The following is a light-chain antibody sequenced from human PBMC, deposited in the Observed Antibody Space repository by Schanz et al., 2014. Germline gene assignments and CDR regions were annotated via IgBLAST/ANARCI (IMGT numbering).Light chain of an antibody. Sequence: QSALTQPTSVSGSPGQSITISCTGTSSDVGSYNLVSWYQQHPGKAPKLMIYEDSKRPSGVSNRFSGSKSGNTASLTISGLQAEDEADYYCSSNGGSNTLVFGGGTKLTVL. CDR1: SSDVGSYNL. CDR3: SSNGGSNTLV. CDR2: EDS. V-gene: IGLV2-14*02. J-gene: IGLJ2*01.